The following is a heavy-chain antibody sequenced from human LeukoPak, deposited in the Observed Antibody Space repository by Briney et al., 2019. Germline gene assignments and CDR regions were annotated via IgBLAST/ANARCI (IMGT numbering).Heavy chain of an antibody. V-gene: IGHV3-30-3*01. D-gene: IGHD5-24*01. J-gene: IGHJ4*02. CDR3: ARGRPHRDGYNYFDY. Sequence: GGSLRLSCAASGFTLSTYAMYWVRQAPGKGLEWVAVISYDGSNKYYADSVKGRFTISRDNSKNTLYLQMNSLRAEDTAVYYCARGRPHRDGYNYFDYWGQGTLVTVSS. CDR2: ISYDGSNK. CDR1: GFTLSTYA.